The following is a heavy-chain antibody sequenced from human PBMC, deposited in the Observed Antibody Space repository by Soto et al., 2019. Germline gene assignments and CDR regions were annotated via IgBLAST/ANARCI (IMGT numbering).Heavy chain of an antibody. CDR1: GFTFSSYA. Sequence: GGSLRLSCAASGFTFSSYAMSWVRQAPGKGLEWVSAISGSGGSTYYADSVKGRFTISRDNSKNTLYLQMNSLRAEDTAVYYCAKGITDTGGYYYYSMDVWGQGTAVAVSS. V-gene: IGHV3-23*01. D-gene: IGHD3-16*01. J-gene: IGHJ6*02. CDR3: AKGITDTGGYYYYSMDV. CDR2: ISGSGGST.